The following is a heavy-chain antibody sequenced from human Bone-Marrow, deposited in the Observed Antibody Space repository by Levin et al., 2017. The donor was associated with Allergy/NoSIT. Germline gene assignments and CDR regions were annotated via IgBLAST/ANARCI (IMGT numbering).Heavy chain of an antibody. D-gene: IGHD3-10*01. J-gene: IGHJ5*02. Sequence: AGESLKISCEVSGFIVNDYYMKWVRQAPGKGPECVSVIYSGDRTFYSDSVKGRFTISRENSNNTLYLQMNSLRVEDSAIYYCARGPRIGNARGWFDPWGHGTLVTVTS. CDR2: IYSGDRT. CDR3: ARGPRIGNARGWFDP. V-gene: IGHV3-66*01. CDR1: GFIVNDYY.